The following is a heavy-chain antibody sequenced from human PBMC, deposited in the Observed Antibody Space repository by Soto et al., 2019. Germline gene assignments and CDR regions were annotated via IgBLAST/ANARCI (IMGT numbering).Heavy chain of an antibody. V-gene: IGHV3-23*01. CDR2: IRGSGGST. CDR1: GFTFSSYA. J-gene: IGHJ4*02. D-gene: IGHD6-19*01. Sequence: GGSLRLSCAASGFTFSSYAMNWVRQAPGKGLEWVSGIRGSGGSTYYADSVQGRFTISRDNSKNTLYLQMNSLRAEDTAVYYCAKNGYTSGWYSYFDYWGQGILVTVSS. CDR3: AKNGYTSGWYSYFDY.